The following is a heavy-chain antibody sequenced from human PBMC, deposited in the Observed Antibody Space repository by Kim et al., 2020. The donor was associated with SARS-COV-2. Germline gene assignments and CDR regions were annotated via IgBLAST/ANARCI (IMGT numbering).Heavy chain of an antibody. D-gene: IGHD3-16*01. CDR1: GGSISSSSYY. CDR2: VDYSGST. J-gene: IGHJ6*02. CDR3: ARHWGPYYYYGMDV. V-gene: IGHV4-39*01. Sequence: SETLSLTCTVSGGSISSSSYYWGRIRQPPGKGLEWIGSVDYSGSTSYNPSLKSRINIFVDMSKNQFSLKVTSVSAADTAVYYCARHWGPYYYYGMDVWGQGTTGPAFS.